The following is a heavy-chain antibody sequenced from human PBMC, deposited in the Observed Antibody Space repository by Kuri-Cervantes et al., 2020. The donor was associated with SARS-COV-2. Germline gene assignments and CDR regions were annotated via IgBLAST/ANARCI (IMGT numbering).Heavy chain of an antibody. Sequence: SETLSLTCTVSGGSISSYYWSWIRQPPGKGLEWIGYIYYSGSTNYNPSLKSRVTISVDTSKNLFSLRLSSVTAADTAVYYCARGGRSTWSHFDYWGQGTLVTVSS. J-gene: IGHJ4*02. V-gene: IGHV4-59*12. D-gene: IGHD6-13*01. CDR2: IYYSGST. CDR1: GGSISSYY. CDR3: ARGGRSTWSHFDY.